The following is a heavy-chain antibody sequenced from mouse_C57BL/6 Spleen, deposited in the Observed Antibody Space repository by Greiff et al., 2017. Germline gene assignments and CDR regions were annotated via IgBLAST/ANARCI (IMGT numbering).Heavy chain of an antibody. Sequence: EVHLVESGGGLVKPGGSLKLSCAASGFTFSSYTMSWVRQTPEKRLEWVATISGGGGNTYYPDSVKGRFTISRDNAKNTLYLQMSSLRSEDTALYYCAREDGYYAMDYWGQGTSVTVSS. CDR2: ISGGGGNT. J-gene: IGHJ4*01. D-gene: IGHD2-3*01. CDR3: AREDGYYAMDY. V-gene: IGHV5-9*01. CDR1: GFTFSSYT.